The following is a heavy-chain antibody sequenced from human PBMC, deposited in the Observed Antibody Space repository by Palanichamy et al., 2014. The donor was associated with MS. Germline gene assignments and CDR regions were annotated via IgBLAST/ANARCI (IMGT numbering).Heavy chain of an antibody. CDR2: ISHDGNNQ. D-gene: IGHD4-17*01. J-gene: IGHJ5*02. V-gene: IGHV3-30-3*01. CDR3: ARDSGTSVTRNWFDP. Sequence: QVQLVESGGGVVQPGRSLRLSCAASGFTFSNYAMHWVRQAPGKGLEWVAFISHDGNNQNYADSVKGRFTISRDSSKNTLYLQMNSLRDEDTAVYHCARDSGTSVTRNWFDPWGQGTLVTVSS. CDR1: GFTFSNYA.